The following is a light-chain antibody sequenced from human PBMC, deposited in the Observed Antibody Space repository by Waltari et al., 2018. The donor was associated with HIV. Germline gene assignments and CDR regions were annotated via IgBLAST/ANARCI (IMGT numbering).Light chain of an antibody. CDR3: YSTDSSGNHRV. J-gene: IGLJ3*02. V-gene: IGLV3-10*01. Sequence: SYELTQPPSVSVSPGQTARITCSGDALPKQYAYWYQQKPGQAPVLVIYKDSERPSGIPERFSGSSSGTMATLTISGAQVEDEADYYCYSTDSSGNHRVFGGGTKLTVL. CDR1: ALPKQY. CDR2: KDS.